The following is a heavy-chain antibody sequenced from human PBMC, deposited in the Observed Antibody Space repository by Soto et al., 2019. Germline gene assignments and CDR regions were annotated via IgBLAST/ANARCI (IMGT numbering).Heavy chain of an antibody. CDR1: GFTFSDYY. CDR3: ARDRTFSGVAVAGDAFDI. Sequence: PGGSLRLSCAASGFTFSDYYMSWIRQGPGKGLEWVSYISSSSSYTNYADSVKGRFTISRDNAKNSLYLQMNSLRAEDTAVYYCARDRTFSGVAVAGDAFDIWGQGTMVTVSS. CDR2: ISSSSSYT. J-gene: IGHJ3*02. V-gene: IGHV3-11*05. D-gene: IGHD6-19*01.